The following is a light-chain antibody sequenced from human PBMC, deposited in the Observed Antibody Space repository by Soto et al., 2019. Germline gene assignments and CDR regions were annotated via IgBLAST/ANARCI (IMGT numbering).Light chain of an antibody. CDR1: QRIGPY. J-gene: IGKJ1*01. V-gene: IGKV1-39*01. Sequence: DIQMTPSPSSLSASVGDSVTINYQPSQRIGPYVNWYQQKPGKPPKLLISAASNLADGVRSRFGGSGSGTDFTLSVSSLQPEDFATYYCQQSYSLPVWTFGQGTKVDIK. CDR3: QQSYSLPVWT. CDR2: AAS.